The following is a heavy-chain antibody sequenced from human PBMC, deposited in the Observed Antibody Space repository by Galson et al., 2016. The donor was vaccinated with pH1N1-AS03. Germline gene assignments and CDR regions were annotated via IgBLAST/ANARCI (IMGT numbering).Heavy chain of an antibody. V-gene: IGHV3-30*01. CDR1: GFTFSNYA. CDR2: ISYDGSYE. Sequence: SLRLSCAASGFTFSNYAMHWVRQAPGKGLEWVAIISYDGSYEYYADSVRGRFTISRDDSKNTLFLQMNSLRPDDTALYYCAGANYQYYFDCWGQGTLVTVSS. J-gene: IGHJ4*02. D-gene: IGHD1-7*01. CDR3: AGANYQYYFDC.